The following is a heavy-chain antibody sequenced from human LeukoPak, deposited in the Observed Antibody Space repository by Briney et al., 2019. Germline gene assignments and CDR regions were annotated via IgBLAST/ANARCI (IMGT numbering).Heavy chain of an antibody. CDR3: ARDPPSFQH. CDR2: ISSSSYI. V-gene: IGHV3-21*01. J-gene: IGHJ1*01. CDR1: GFTFSSYN. Sequence: PGGPLRLSCAASGFTFSSYNMNWVRQAPGKGLEWVSSISSSSYIYYADSVKGRFTISRDNAKNSLFLQMNSLRAEDTAVYYCARDPPSFQHWGQGTLVTVSS.